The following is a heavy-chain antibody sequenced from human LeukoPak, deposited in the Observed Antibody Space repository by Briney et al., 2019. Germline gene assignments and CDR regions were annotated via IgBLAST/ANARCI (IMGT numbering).Heavy chain of an antibody. V-gene: IGHV4-34*01. J-gene: IGHJ5*02. CDR1: GGSFSGYY. CDR2: INHSGST. Sequence: SETLSLTCVVYGGSFSGYYWSWIRQPPGKGLEWIGEINHSGSTNYNPSLKSRVTISVDTSKNQFSLKLSSVTAADTAVYYCARGGYGGYADNWFDPWGQGTLVTVSS. CDR3: ARGGYGGYADNWFDP. D-gene: IGHD5-12*01.